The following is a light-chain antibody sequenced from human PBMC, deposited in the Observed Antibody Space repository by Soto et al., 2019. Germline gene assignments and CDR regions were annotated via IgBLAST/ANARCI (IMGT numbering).Light chain of an antibody. CDR2: DVS. V-gene: IGKV1-5*01. CDR3: QQYYRYPWT. Sequence: DIQMTQSPTTLSASVGDRVTITCRAIQIVSNVLAWFQQKPGKGPELLIYDVSNVQSGVPSRFSGSGSGTEFTLTISSRQPYDFAVYYCQQYYRYPWTFGQGTQVDIK. J-gene: IGKJ1*01. CDR1: QIVSNV.